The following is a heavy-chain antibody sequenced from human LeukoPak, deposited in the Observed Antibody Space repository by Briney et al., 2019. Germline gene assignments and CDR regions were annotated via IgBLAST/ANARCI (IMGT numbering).Heavy chain of an antibody. D-gene: IGHD1-26*01. CDR2: ISSSSSYI. V-gene: IGHV3-21*01. J-gene: IGHJ3*01. CDR1: GFTFSSYS. Sequence: GGSLRLSCAASGFTFSSYSMNWVRQAPGKGLEWVSSISSSSSYIYYADSVKGRFTISRDNAENSLYLEMNRLTVDDTAVYYCARDRGSSGGFPLWGQGTLVTVSS. CDR3: ARDRGSSGGFPL.